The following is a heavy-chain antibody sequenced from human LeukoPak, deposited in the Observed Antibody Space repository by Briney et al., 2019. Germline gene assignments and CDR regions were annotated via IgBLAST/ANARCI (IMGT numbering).Heavy chain of an antibody. V-gene: IGHV1-46*01. D-gene: IGHD6-19*01. J-gene: IGHJ5*02. CDR2: INPGGGST. CDR3: ARAPPTVDVFDP. Sequence: ASVKVSCKASGYTFTSYFMHWLRQAPGQGLEWMGIINPGGGSTTYAQEFQGRLTLTRDTSTSTFYMELSSLGSEDTAVYYCARAPPTVDVFDPWGQGTLVTVSS. CDR1: GYTFTSYF.